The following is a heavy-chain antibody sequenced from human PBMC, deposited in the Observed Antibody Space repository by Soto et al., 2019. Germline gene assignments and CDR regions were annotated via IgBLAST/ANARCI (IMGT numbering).Heavy chain of an antibody. Sequence: GSLRLSCAASGSAFRTHGMHWVRQAPGKGLEWVAVIWGDGSKKYYADSVKGRFTISKDNSKNTLFLQMNTLRAEDTAVYYCARGAVVAGDFDYWGPGTLVTVSS. CDR2: IWGDGSKK. CDR3: ARGAVVAGDFDY. J-gene: IGHJ4*02. D-gene: IGHD2-15*01. V-gene: IGHV3-33*01. CDR1: GSAFRTHG.